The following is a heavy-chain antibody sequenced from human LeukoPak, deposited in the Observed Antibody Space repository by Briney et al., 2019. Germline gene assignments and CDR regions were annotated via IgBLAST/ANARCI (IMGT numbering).Heavy chain of an antibody. CDR3: AKRHSSGWYYVDY. J-gene: IGHJ4*02. D-gene: IGHD6-19*01. CDR1: GFTFSRHG. V-gene: IGHV3-23*01. Sequence: PGGSLRLSCVASGFTFSRHGMNWVRQAPGKGLEWVSGISASGDIKYYVGSVKGRFTVSRDNSKNTLYLQINSLRDEDTAVYYCAKRHSSGWYYVDYWGQGTLVTVSS. CDR2: ISASGDIK.